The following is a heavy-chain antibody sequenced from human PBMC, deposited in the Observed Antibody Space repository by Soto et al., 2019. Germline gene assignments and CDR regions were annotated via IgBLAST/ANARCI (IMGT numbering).Heavy chain of an antibody. Sequence: PGGSLRLSCAASGFTFSSYAMSGGRQAPGKGLEWVSAISGSGGSTYYADSVKGRFTISRDNSKNTLYLQMNSLRAEDTAVYYCAKDSSSWYQHLPLAYWGQGTLVPVSS. CDR3: AKDSSSWYQHLPLAY. CDR1: GFTFSSYA. CDR2: ISGSGGST. D-gene: IGHD6-13*01. J-gene: IGHJ4*02. V-gene: IGHV3-23*01.